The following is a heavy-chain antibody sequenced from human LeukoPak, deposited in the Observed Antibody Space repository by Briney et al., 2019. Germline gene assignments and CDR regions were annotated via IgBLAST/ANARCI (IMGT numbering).Heavy chain of an antibody. J-gene: IGHJ5*02. D-gene: IGHD2-15*01. Sequence: GGSLRLSSAASGFTFSSYWMSWVRQAPGKGLEWVANIKQDGSEKYYVDSVKGRFTISRDNAKISLYLQMNSLRAEDTAVYYCARHIVVVVAATGWFDPWGQGTLVTVSS. CDR2: IKQDGSEK. V-gene: IGHV3-7*01. CDR1: GFTFSSYW. CDR3: ARHIVVVVAATGWFDP.